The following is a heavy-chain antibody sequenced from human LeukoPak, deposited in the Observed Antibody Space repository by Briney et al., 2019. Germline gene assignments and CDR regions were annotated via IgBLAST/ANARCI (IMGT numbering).Heavy chain of an antibody. D-gene: IGHD2-15*01. CDR3: AKAHRYCSGGSCYDPYYYYGMDV. CDR1: GFTFSSYA. J-gene: IGHJ6*02. Sequence: PGGSLRLSCAASGFTFSSYAVSWVRQAPGKGLEWVSAISGSGGSTYYADSVKGRFTISRDNSKNTLYLQMNSLRAEDTAVYYCAKAHRYCSGGSCYDPYYYYGMDVWGQGTTVTVSS. V-gene: IGHV3-23*01. CDR2: ISGSGGST.